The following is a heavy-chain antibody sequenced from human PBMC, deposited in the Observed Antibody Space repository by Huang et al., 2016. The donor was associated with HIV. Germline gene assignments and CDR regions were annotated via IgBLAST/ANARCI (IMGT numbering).Heavy chain of an antibody. CDR1: GGSLSGYY. CDR3: ARDATKNPRGWFDP. CDR2: INHLGSP. Sequence: QVHLQQWGAGLLKSAETLSLTCAVYGGSLSGYYWSWLRQTPGQGLEWIGEINHLGSPNDNPSLKMRVSRSMDGSKKQFALKLRSIADADTAVYFCARDATKNPRGWFDPWGQGTLVTVSS. D-gene: IGHD3-10*01. J-gene: IGHJ5*02. V-gene: IGHV4-34*02.